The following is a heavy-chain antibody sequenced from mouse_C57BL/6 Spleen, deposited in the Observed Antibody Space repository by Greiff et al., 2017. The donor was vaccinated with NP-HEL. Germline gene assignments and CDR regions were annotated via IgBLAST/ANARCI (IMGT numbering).Heavy chain of an antibody. CDR3: ASLYYYGSSYPFDY. J-gene: IGHJ2*01. CDR2: ISSGSSTI. V-gene: IGHV5-17*01. Sequence: EVNLVESGGGLVKPGGSLKLSCAASGFTFSDYGMHWVRQAPEKGLEWVAYISSGSSTIYYADTVKGRFTISRDNAKNTLFLQMTSLRSEDTAMYYCASLYYYGSSYPFDYWGQGTTLTVSS. CDR1: GFTFSDYG. D-gene: IGHD1-1*01.